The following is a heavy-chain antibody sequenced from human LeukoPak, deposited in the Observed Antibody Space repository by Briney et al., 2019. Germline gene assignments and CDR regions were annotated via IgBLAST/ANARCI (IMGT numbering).Heavy chain of an antibody. V-gene: IGHV1-2*02. CDR1: GYTFTGYY. Sequence: ASVKVSCKASGYTFTGYYMHWVRQAPGQGLEWMGWINTNSGGTKYAEKFQGRVTMTRDTSISTAYMELSRLRSDDTAVYYCARVGDYYPYYYYMDVWGKGTTVTVSS. J-gene: IGHJ6*03. CDR2: INTNSGGT. CDR3: ARVGDYYPYYYYMDV. D-gene: IGHD2-21*01.